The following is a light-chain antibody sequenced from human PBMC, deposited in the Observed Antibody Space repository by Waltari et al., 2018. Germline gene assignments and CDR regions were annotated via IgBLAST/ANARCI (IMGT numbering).Light chain of an antibody. CDR2: WAS. CDR1: QSVLYSSSKKSY. CDR3: QQYYTTPWT. Sequence: DIVMTQSPDSLAVSLGERATINCKYSQSVLYSSSKKSYLAWYQQKPGQPPKLFIYWASTRESGVPDRFSGSGSGTDFTLTISSLQAEDVAVYYCQQYYTTPWTFGQGTKVEIK. V-gene: IGKV4-1*01. J-gene: IGKJ1*01.